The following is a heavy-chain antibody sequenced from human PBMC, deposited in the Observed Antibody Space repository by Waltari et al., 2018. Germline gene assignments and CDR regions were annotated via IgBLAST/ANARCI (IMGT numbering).Heavy chain of an antibody. CDR2: IRYDGSNK. CDR3: AKEDGAYCGGDCYWGLDI. Sequence: QVQLVESGGGVVQPGGSLRLSCAASGFTFSSYGMHWVRQAPGKGLEWVAFIRYDGSNKYYADSVKGRFTISRDNSKNTLYLQMNSLRAEDTAVYYWAKEDGAYCGGDCYWGLDIWGQGTMVTVSS. D-gene: IGHD2-21*01. V-gene: IGHV3-30*02. CDR1: GFTFSSYG. J-gene: IGHJ3*02.